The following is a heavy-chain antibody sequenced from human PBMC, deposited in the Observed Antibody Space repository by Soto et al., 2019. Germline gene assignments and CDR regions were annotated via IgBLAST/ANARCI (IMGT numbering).Heavy chain of an antibody. CDR1: GGTFSSYA. D-gene: IGHD3-3*01. J-gene: IGHJ6*02. CDR2: IIPIFGTA. V-gene: IGHV1-69*06. CDR3: ASTIFGVVLHYYYGMDV. Sequence: QVQLVQSGAEVKKPGSSVKVSCKASGGTFSSYAISWVRQAPGQGLEWMGGIIPIFGTANYAQKFQGRVTITADKSTSTDYMELSSLRSEDTAVYYCASTIFGVVLHYYYGMDVWGQGTTVTVSS.